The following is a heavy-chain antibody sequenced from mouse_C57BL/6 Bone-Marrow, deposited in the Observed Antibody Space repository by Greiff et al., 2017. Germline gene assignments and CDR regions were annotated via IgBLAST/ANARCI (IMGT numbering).Heavy chain of an antibody. V-gene: IGHV5-16*01. D-gene: IGHD2-4*01. CDR2: INYDGSST. CDR1: GFTFRDYY. Sequence: EVMLVESEGGLVQPGSSMKLSCTASGFTFRDYYMAWVRQVPEKGLEWVANINYDGSSTYNLDSWKRRLIISRDNAKNILYLQMSRLKSEDTATYYCARVYDYDLYYAMDDWGQGTSVTVSS. CDR3: ARVYDYDLYYAMDD. J-gene: IGHJ4*01.